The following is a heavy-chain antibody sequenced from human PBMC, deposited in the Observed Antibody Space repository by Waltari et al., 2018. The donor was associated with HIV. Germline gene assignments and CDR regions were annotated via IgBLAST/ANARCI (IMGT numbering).Heavy chain of an antibody. CDR3: ARTYYYDTSGYYWRSFDI. J-gene: IGHJ3*02. D-gene: IGHD3-22*01. CDR2: INPSGGGIT. V-gene: IGHV1-46*03. Sequence: QVQLVQSGAEVKTPGASVKLSCKASGYSFISYYMHWVRQAPGQGLEWMGVINPSGGGITTYARKFHGRVTMTRDMSTSTVYMELSSLRSEDTAVYYCARTYYYDTSGYYWRSFDIWGQGTTVTVSS. CDR1: GYSFISYY.